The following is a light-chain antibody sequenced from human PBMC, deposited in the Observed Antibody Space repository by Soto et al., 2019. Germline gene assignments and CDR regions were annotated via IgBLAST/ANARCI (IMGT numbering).Light chain of an antibody. Sequence: EIVLTQSPGTLSLSPGERATLSCRTSQSVSNNYLAWYQQKPGQAPRLLIYGASSRATGIPDRFSGSGSGTDFTLSISRLEPEDFAVYYCQQRNKWPPVTFGGGTRVEIK. CDR3: QQRNKWPPVT. CDR1: QSVSNNY. CDR2: GAS. J-gene: IGKJ4*01. V-gene: IGKV3D-20*02.